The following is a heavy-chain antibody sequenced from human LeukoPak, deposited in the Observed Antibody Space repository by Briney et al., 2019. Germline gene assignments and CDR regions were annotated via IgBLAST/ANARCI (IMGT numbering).Heavy chain of an antibody. J-gene: IGHJ4*02. CDR2: ISYDGSNK. CDR3: ARGGSYPHYYFDS. D-gene: IGHD1-26*01. CDR1: GFTFSNFA. V-gene: IGHV3-30*04. Sequence: GGSLRLSCAVSGFTFSNFAMHWVRQAPGKGLGWVAVISYDGSNKYYADSVKGRFTISRDNSKNTLFLQMNGLRAEDTAVYYCARGGSYPHYYFDSWGQGTLVTVSS.